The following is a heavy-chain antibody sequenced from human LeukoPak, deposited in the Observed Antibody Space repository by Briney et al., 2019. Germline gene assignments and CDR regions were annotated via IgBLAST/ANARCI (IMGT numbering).Heavy chain of an antibody. CDR3: ARDESYFSRDAFDI. Sequence: GGSLRLSCAASGFTVSINYMSWVRQAPGKGLEWVSVIYSGGSTYYADSVKGRFTISRDNSKNTLYLQMNSLRAEDTAVYYCARDESYFSRDAFDIWGQGTMVTVSS. CDR2: IYSGGST. V-gene: IGHV3-66*01. D-gene: IGHD1-26*01. J-gene: IGHJ3*02. CDR1: GFTVSINY.